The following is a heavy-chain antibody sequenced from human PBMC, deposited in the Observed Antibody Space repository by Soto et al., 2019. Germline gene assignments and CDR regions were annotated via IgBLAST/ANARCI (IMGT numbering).Heavy chain of an antibody. D-gene: IGHD3-16*01. J-gene: IGHJ4*02. Sequence: PSETLSLTWTVSGGSIDSYYWSWIRQLPGKGLEWIGYIYYSGSTNYNPSLKSRVTISVDTSKNQFSLKLNSVTAADTAVYYCARDSGLGFPDYWGQGTLVTDSS. CDR1: GGSIDSYY. CDR2: IYYSGST. V-gene: IGHV4-59*01. CDR3: ARDSGLGFPDY.